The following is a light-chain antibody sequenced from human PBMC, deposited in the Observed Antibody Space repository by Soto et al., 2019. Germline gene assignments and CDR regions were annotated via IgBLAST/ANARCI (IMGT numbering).Light chain of an antibody. J-gene: IGLJ3*02. Sequence: QSALTQPRSVSGSPGHSVTISCTGTSSDVGGYNFVSWYQQHPGKAPKLIIYDVSKRPSGVPDRFSGSKSANTASLTISGLQAEDEADYYCCSYAGTYTLWVFGGGTKLTVL. CDR2: DVS. V-gene: IGLV2-11*01. CDR3: CSYAGTYTLWV. CDR1: SSDVGGYNF.